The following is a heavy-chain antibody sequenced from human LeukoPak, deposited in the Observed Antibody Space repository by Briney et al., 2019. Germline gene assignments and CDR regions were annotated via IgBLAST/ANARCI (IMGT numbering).Heavy chain of an antibody. D-gene: IGHD3-16*02. Sequence: SETLSLTCAVYGGSFSGYYWSWIRQPPGKGLEWIGEINHSGSTNYNPSLKSRVTISVDTSKNQFSLKLSSVTAADTAVYYCARVGVWGSYRTRGGYWGQGTLVTVSS. V-gene: IGHV4-34*01. CDR2: INHSGST. CDR3: ARVGVWGSYRTRGGY. CDR1: GGSFSGYY. J-gene: IGHJ4*02.